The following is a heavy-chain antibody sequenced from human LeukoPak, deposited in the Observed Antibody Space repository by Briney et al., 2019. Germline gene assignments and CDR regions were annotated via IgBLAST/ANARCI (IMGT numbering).Heavy chain of an antibody. CDR1: GYTFTSYG. J-gene: IGHJ4*02. CDR2: ISAYNSNT. V-gene: IGHV1-18*01. CDR3: ARGLSWIQLWLLDY. D-gene: IGHD5-18*01. Sequence: WASVKLSCSASGYTFTSYGISWVRQAPGQGLEWMGWISAYNSNTNYAQKLQGRVTMTTDTSTSTAYMELRSLRSDDTAVYYCARGLSWIQLWLLDYWGQGTLVTVSS.